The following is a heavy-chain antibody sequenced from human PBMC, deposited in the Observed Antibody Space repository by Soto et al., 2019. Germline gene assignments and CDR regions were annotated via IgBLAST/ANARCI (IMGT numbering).Heavy chain of an antibody. CDR3: ARDNLAFDI. J-gene: IGHJ3*02. Sequence: PGGSLRLPCAASGFTFSDYYMSWIRQAPRKGLEWVSSISYSGSTIYYAASVKGRFTISRDNAKNSLYLQMNSLRAEDTAVYYCARDNLAFDIWGQGTMATVSS. CDR2: ISYSGSTI. CDR1: GFTFSDYY. V-gene: IGHV3-11*01.